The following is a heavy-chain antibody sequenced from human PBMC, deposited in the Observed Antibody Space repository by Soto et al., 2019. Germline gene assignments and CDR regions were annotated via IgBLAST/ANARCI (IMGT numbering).Heavy chain of an antibody. CDR3: ARDSYYYDSSGYYYIFDY. D-gene: IGHD3-22*01. V-gene: IGHV4-4*02. CDR1: GGSISSSNW. Sequence: TLSLTCAVSGGSISSSNWWSWVRQPPGKGLEWIGEIYHSGSTNYNPSLKSRVTISVDKSKNQFSLKLSSVTTADTAAYYCARDSYYYDSSGYYYIFDYWGQGTLVTVSS. CDR2: IYHSGST. J-gene: IGHJ4*02.